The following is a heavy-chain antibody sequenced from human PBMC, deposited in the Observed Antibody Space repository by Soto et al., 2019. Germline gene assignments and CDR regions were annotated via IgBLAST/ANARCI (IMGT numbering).Heavy chain of an antibody. D-gene: IGHD3-10*01. V-gene: IGHV3-53*04. CDR1: GIPVSSNY. Sequence: EVQLVESGGGLVQPGGSLRLSCVASGIPVSSNYMTWVRQAPGKGLEWVSVLHSGGDTYYANSVKGRFTISRHDSTNTLFLQMNSLTAEDTAVYYCARDGPYYYASRMHVWGQGTTVTVSS. CDR2: LHSGGDT. CDR3: ARDGPYYYASRMHV. J-gene: IGHJ6*02.